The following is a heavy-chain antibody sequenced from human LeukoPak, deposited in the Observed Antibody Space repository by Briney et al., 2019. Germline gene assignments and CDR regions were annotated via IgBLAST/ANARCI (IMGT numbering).Heavy chain of an antibody. V-gene: IGHV4-59*01. CDR1: GGSISSYY. CDR3: ARWDYDFWSGDAFDI. Sequence: SETLSLTCTVSGGSISSYYWSWIQQPPGKGLEWIGYIYYSGSTNYNPSLKSRVTISVDTSKNQFSLKLSSVTAADTAVYYCARWDYDFWSGDAFDIWGQGTMVTVSS. J-gene: IGHJ3*02. CDR2: IYYSGST. D-gene: IGHD3-3*01.